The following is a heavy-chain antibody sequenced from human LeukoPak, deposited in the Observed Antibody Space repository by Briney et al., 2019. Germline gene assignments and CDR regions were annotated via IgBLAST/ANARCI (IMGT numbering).Heavy chain of an antibody. CDR3: ARGPQCSGFSCGFDY. CDR1: GGSISSYY. V-gene: IGHV4-4*07. CDR2: IYTSGST. Sequence: SETLSLTCTVSGGSISSYYWSWIRQPAGKGLEWIGRIYTSGSTYYTPSLKSRVTMSVDTPKNQFSLNLTSVTAADTAVYYCARGPQCSGFSCGFDYWGQGTLVTVYS. D-gene: IGHD2-15*01. J-gene: IGHJ4*02.